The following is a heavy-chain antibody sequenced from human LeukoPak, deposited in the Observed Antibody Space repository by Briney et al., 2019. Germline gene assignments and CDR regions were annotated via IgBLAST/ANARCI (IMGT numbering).Heavy chain of an antibody. CDR1: GGSISSGDYY. D-gene: IGHD3-22*01. Sequence: SETLSLTCTVSGGSISSGDYYWSWIRQPPGKGLEWIGYIYYSGSTYYNPSLKSRVTISVDTSKNQFSLKLSSVTAADTAVYYCARQYDSSGYYFIFPYYFDYWGQGTLVTVSS. J-gene: IGHJ4*02. CDR2: IYYSGST. CDR3: ARQYDSSGYYFIFPYYFDY. V-gene: IGHV4-30-4*08.